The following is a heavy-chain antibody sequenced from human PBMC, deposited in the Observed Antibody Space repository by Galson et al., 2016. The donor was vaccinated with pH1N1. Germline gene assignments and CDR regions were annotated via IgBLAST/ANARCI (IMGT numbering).Heavy chain of an antibody. CDR2: IDWDDDK. V-gene: IGHV2-70*19. J-gene: IGHJ4*02. D-gene: IGHD3-10*01. Sequence: PALVKPTQTLTLTCTFTGFSLSTDGMCVTWVRQPPGKALEWLAVIDWDDDKHYTSSLKTRLTISKDTSKNQVVLPMTNMDPVDTGTYYCARKRSSQAGSFDYWGQGIPVTVSS. CDR3: ARKRSSQAGSFDY. CDR1: GFSLSTDGMC.